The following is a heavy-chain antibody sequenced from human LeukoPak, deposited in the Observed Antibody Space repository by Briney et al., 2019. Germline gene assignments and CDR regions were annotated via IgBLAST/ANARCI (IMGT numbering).Heavy chain of an antibody. Sequence: SETLSLTCTVSGYSISSGYYWGWIRQPPGKGLEWIGSIYHSGSTYYNPSLKSRVTISVDTSKNQFSLKLSSVTAADTAVYYCARDHGGGFDPWGQGTLVTVSS. CDR1: GYSISSGYY. D-gene: IGHD3-16*01. CDR3: ARDHGGGFDP. CDR2: IYHSGST. J-gene: IGHJ5*02. V-gene: IGHV4-38-2*02.